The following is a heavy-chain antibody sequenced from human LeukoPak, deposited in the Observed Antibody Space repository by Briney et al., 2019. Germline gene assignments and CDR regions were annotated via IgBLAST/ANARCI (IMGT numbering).Heavy chain of an antibody. Sequence: GGSLRLSCAASGFTFSNYVMSWVRQAPGKGLEWVSSISSRSGYVYYADSLKGRFTISRDNAKNSLYLQMNSLRAEDTALYYCARGDYDYYDSGGYYYFDSWGQGTLVTVSS. CDR2: ISSRSGYV. V-gene: IGHV3-21*01. CDR3: ARGDYDYYDSGGYYYFDS. D-gene: IGHD3-22*01. CDR1: GFTFSNYV. J-gene: IGHJ4*02.